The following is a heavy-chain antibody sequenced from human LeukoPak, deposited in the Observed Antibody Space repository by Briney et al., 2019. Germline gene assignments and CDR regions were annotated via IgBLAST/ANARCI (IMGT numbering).Heavy chain of an antibody. CDR1: GFTFSSYS. CDR2: ISSSSSYI. V-gene: IGHV3-21*01. D-gene: IGHD3-3*01. J-gene: IGHJ4*02. CDR3: ARGPPHYLEWLLYSDY. Sequence: KPGGSLRLSCAASGFTFSSYSMNWVRQAPGKGLEWVSSISSSSSYIYYADSVKGRFTISRDNAKNSLYLQMNSLRAEDTAVYYCARGPPHYLEWLLYSDYWGREPWSPSPQ.